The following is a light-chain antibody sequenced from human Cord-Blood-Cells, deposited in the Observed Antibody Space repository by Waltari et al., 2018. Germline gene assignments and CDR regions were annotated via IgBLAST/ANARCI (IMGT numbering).Light chain of an antibody. CDR1: QRVSSY. V-gene: IGKV3-11*01. CDR2: DAS. CDR3: QQRSNWPPFT. J-gene: IGKJ3*01. Sequence: IVLTQSPATLPLSPGERAPLARRATQRVSSYLSWYQQKPGQAPRLLMYDASNRATGIPARFSGSGSGTDFTLPISSLEPEDFAVYYCQQRSNWPPFTFGPGTKVDIK.